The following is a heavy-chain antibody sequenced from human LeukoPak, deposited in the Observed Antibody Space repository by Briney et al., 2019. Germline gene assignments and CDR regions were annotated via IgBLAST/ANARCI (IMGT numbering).Heavy chain of an antibody. CDR2: INPNSGGT. D-gene: IGHD6-13*01. V-gene: IGHV1-2*02. J-gene: IGHJ4*02. CDR1: GYTFTGYY. Sequence: ASVKVSCKASGYTFTGYYMHWVRQAPGQGLEWMGWINPNSGGTNYAQKFQGRVTMTRDTSISTAYMELSSLRSEDTAVYYCARRGLAAAGKDYYYFDYWGQGTLVTVSS. CDR3: ARRGLAAAGKDYYYFDY.